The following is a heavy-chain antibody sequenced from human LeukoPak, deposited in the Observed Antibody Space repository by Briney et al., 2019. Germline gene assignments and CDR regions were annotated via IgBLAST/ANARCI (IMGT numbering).Heavy chain of an antibody. J-gene: IGHJ3*02. V-gene: IGHV4-39*07. CDR1: GGSISSSSYY. D-gene: IGHD1-26*01. CDR3: ARAKWELRRRDAFDI. CDR2: IYYSGST. Sequence: SETLSLTCTVSGGSISSSSYYWGWFRQPPGKGLEWIGSIYYSGSTYYNPSLKSRVTISVDTSKNQFSLKLSSVTAADTAVYYCARAKWELRRRDAFDIWGQGTMVTVSS.